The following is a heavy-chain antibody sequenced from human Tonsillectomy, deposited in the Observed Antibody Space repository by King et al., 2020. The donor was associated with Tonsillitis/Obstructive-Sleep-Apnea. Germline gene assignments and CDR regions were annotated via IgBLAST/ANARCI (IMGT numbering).Heavy chain of an antibody. Sequence: MQLQESGPGLVKPSEALSLTCTVSGGSISNNNHYWGWIRQPPGKGLEWIGSIYYSGTTYYNPSLKSRLTIFVDTSNNQFSLKLSSVTAADTAVYYCARRHYYDSSNFDFWGQGALVTVSS. V-gene: IGHV4-39*01. CDR2: IYYSGTT. D-gene: IGHD3-22*01. CDR1: GGSISNNNHY. J-gene: IGHJ4*02. CDR3: ARRHYYDSSNFDF.